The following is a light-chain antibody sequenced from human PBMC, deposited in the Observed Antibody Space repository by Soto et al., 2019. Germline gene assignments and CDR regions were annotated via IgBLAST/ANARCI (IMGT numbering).Light chain of an antibody. J-gene: IGKJ1*01. CDR2: GAS. Sequence: ETVMTQSPATLSVSPGERVTLSCRASHSVSSNLAWYQQKPGQAPRLLIYGASTRATGIPARFGGSGSGTEFTLTISSLQSEDFAVYYCQQYNSWPPGTFGQGTKVEIK. V-gene: IGKV3-15*01. CDR1: HSVSSN. CDR3: QQYNSWPPGT.